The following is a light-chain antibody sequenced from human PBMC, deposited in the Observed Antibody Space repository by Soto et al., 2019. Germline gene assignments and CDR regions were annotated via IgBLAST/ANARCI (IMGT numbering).Light chain of an antibody. CDR3: QQTYTTPWT. V-gene: IGKV1-39*01. CDR1: QTIRFF. Sequence: DIQMTQSPSSLSASVGDRVTISCRASQTIRFFLNWYQQKPGKAPNLLVYGSTSLESGVPSRFSASGSGTDFTLTISSLQPEDVATYYCQQTYTTPWTFGTGTKVDIK. CDR2: GST. J-gene: IGKJ1*01.